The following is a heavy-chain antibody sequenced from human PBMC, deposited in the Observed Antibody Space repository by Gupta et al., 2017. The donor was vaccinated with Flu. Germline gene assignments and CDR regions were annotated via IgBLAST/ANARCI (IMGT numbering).Heavy chain of an antibody. CDR2: MNNRGNTL. J-gene: IGHJ6*03. CDR3: ARDSANWGTYFYFYMDV. CDR1: SDYY. D-gene: IGHD7-27*01. V-gene: IGHV3-11*01. Sequence: SDYYMSWIRQAPGKGREWLSYMNNRGNTLYDADSVKGRFTVSRDKAKNSLYLEMNNLRAEDTAVYYCARDSANWGTYFYFYMDVWGKGTPVTVSS.